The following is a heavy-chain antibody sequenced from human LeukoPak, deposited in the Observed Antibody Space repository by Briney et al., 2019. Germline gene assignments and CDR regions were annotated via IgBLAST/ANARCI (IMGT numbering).Heavy chain of an antibody. CDR2: ISFHGTDS. CDR1: GFTFISYA. J-gene: IGHJ4*02. Sequence: GTSLRLSCAASGFTFISYAIHWVRQAPGKGLEWVAVISFHGTDSFYADSVKGRFTISRDNSKNTLYLQMNSLRADDTAVYHCAKGHSSSWSIFDYWGQGTLVTVSS. V-gene: IGHV3-30*04. CDR3: AKGHSSSWSIFDY. D-gene: IGHD6-13*01.